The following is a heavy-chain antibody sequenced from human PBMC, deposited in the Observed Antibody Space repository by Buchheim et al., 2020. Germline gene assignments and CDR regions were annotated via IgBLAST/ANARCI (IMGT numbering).Heavy chain of an antibody. CDR3: ARAPGIAAAGTH. D-gene: IGHD6-13*01. CDR1: GFTFSSYA. Sequence: QVQLVESGGGVVQPGRSLRLSCAASGFTFSSYAMHWVRQAPGKGLEWVAVISYDGSNKYYADSVKGRFTIFRDNSKNTLYLQMNSLRAEDTAVYYCARAPGIAAAGTHWGQGTL. V-gene: IGHV3-30-3*01. CDR2: ISYDGSNK. J-gene: IGHJ4*02.